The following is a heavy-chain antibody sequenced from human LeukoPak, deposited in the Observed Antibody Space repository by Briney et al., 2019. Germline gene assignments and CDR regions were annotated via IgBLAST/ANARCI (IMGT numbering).Heavy chain of an antibody. D-gene: IGHD3-22*01. CDR2: ISYDGSNK. Sequence: GRSLRLSCAASGFTFSSYAMHWVRQAPGKGLEWVAVISYDGSNKYYADSVKGRFTISRGNSKNTLYLQMNSLRAEDTAVYYCASSYDSSGYYPRGAFDIWGQGTMVTVPS. CDR3: ASSYDSSGYYPRGAFDI. J-gene: IGHJ3*02. V-gene: IGHV3-30*04. CDR1: GFTFSSYA.